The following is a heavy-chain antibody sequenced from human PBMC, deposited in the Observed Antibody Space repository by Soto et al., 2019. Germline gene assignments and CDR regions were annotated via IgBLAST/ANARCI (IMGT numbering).Heavy chain of an antibody. V-gene: IGHV4-39*01. D-gene: IGHD1-26*01. Sequence: PSETLSLTCTVSGGSISSSSYYWGWIRQPPWKGLEWIGSIYYSGSTYYNPSLKSRVTISVDTSKNQFSLKLSSVTAADTAVYYCASLTLGLLRASWYFDLRGRVXLVTLYS. J-gene: IGHJ2*01. CDR2: IYYSGST. CDR3: ASLTLGLLRASWYFDL. CDR1: GGSISSSSYY.